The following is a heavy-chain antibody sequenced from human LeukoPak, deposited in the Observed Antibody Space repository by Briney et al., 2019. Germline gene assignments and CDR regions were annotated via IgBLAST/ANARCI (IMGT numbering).Heavy chain of an antibody. V-gene: IGHV1-18*01. CDR2: ISAYNGNT. D-gene: IGHD3-10*01. CDR3: ARVGPAIYGSRTYINYDYYYMDV. J-gene: IGHJ6*03. CDR1: GYTFTSNG. Sequence: ASEKVSCKASGYTFTSNGISWLRQAPGQGLEWMGWISAYNGNTNYAQKLQGRVTMTTDTSTSTAYMELRSLRSDDTAVYYCARVGPAIYGSRTYINYDYYYMDVWGEGTTVSISS.